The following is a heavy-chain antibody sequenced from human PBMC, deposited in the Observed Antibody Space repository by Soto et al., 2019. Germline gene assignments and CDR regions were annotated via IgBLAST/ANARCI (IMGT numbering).Heavy chain of an antibody. Sequence: PSETLSLTCAVSVGSISSSNWWSWVRQPPGKGLEWIGEIYHSGSTNYNPSLKSRVTISVDKSKNQFSLKLSSVTAADTAVYYCARDSSSWYWFDPWGQGTLVTVSS. CDR3: ARDSSSWYWFDP. V-gene: IGHV4-4*02. CDR2: IYHSGST. D-gene: IGHD6-13*01. J-gene: IGHJ5*02. CDR1: VGSISSSNW.